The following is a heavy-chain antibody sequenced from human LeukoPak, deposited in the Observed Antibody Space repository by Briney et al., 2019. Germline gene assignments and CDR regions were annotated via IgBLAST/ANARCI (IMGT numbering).Heavy chain of an antibody. CDR1: GFTVSSNY. D-gene: IGHD3-16*01. Sequence: PGGSLRLSCAASGFTVSSNYMSWFRQAPGKGLEWVGFIRSKAYGGTTEYAASVKGRFTISRDDSKSIAYLQMNSLKTEDTAVYYCTRVWGLTVWGQGTMVTVSS. CDR2: IRSKAYGGTT. V-gene: IGHV3-49*03. J-gene: IGHJ3*01. CDR3: TRVWGLTV.